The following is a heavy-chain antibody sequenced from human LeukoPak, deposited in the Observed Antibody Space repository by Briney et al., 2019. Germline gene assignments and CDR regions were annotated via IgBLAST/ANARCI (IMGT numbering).Heavy chain of an antibody. CDR2: IDWDDDK. CDR1: GFSLSTSGMR. D-gene: IGHD3-10*01. J-gene: IGHJ4*02. Sequence: SGPTLVNPTQTLTLTCTFSGFSLSTSGMRVSWIRQPPGKALEWLARIDWDDDKFYSTSLKTRLTISRDTSKSQVVLTMTNMDPVDTATYDCARMATRGVNPYFDYWGQGTLVTVSS. CDR3: ARMATRGVNPYFDY. V-gene: IGHV2-70*04.